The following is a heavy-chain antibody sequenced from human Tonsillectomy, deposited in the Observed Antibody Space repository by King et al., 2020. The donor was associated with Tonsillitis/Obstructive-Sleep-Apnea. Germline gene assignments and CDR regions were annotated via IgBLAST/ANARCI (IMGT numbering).Heavy chain of an antibody. CDR3: ARNTYYDFWSGYSYYYFDY. CDR2: INPSGGST. CDR1: GYTFTSYY. J-gene: IGHJ4*02. Sequence: QLVQSGAEVKKPGASVKVSCKASGYTFTSYYMHWVRQAPGQGLEWMGIINPSGGSTSYAQKFQGRVTMTRDTSTSTVYMELSSLRSEDTAVYYCARNTYYDFWSGYSYYYFDYWGQGTLVTVSS. D-gene: IGHD3-3*01. V-gene: IGHV1-46*01.